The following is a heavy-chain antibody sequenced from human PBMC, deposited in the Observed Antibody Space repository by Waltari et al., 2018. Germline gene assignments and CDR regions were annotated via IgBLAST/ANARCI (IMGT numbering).Heavy chain of an antibody. CDR2: IYTSGST. D-gene: IGHD6-19*01. Sequence: QVQLQESGPGLVKPSQTLSLTCTVSGGSVSRGSDYWSWIRQPAGKGLEWVGHIYTSGSTTYNPSLKSRVTIPRDTSKNQFYLELRSMTAADTAVYYCARSPTGWGYFDHWGQATLVTVSS. J-gene: IGHJ4*02. CDR3: ARSPTGWGYFDH. V-gene: IGHV4-61*09. CDR1: GGSVSRGSDY.